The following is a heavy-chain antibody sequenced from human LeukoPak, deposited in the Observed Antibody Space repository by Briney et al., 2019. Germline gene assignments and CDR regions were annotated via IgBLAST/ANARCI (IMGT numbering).Heavy chain of an antibody. CDR2: VSYRGST. V-gene: IGHV4-59*01. CDR3: ARVGSGSSYYFDS. Sequence: SETLSLTYTVSGDSMTNNYWSWTRQSPGKGLEWVGYVSYRGSTDYNASLKGRVTVSLDTSKSQFSLKMNSVSAADTAVYYCARVGSGSSYYFDSWGQGSLVTVSS. D-gene: IGHD3-10*01. J-gene: IGHJ4*02. CDR1: GDSMTNNY.